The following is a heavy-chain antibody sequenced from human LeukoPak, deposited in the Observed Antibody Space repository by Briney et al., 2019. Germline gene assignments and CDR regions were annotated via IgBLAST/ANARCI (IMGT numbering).Heavy chain of an antibody. V-gene: IGHV1-8*03. CDR3: ARGRSTGYPYYFEY. Sequence: ASVKASCKASGYTFTSYDINWVRQATGQGLEWMGWMNPNSGSTGYAQKLQGRVTITRNTSISTAYMELSGLRSEDTAVYYCARGRSTGYPYYFEYWGQGTLVTVSS. D-gene: IGHD5-12*01. J-gene: IGHJ4*02. CDR1: GYTFTSYD. CDR2: MNPNSGST.